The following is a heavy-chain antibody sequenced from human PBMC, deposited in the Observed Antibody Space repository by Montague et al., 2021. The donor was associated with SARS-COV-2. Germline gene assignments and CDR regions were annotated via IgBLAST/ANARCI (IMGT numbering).Heavy chain of an antibody. J-gene: IGHJ4*02. Sequence: NNTYYVDSVNGRFTISRDNSKNTLYLQMNSLRAEDTDGYYCARVWGLLRVTDLFDYWCKGTLVTVSS. CDR3: ARVWGLLRVTDLFDY. CDR2: NNT. V-gene: IGHV3-30-3*01. D-gene: IGHD2-15*01.